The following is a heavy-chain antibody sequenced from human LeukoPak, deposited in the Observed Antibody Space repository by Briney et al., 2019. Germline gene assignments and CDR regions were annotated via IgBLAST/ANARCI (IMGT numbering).Heavy chain of an antibody. CDR3: ARANYYGSGSYYSAFYMDV. CDR2: TYYSGST. J-gene: IGHJ6*03. D-gene: IGHD3-10*01. V-gene: IGHV4-30-4*08. Sequence: SETLSLTCTVSGGSISSGDYYWSWIRQPPGKGLEWIGYTYYSGSTYYNPSLKSRVTISVDTSKNQFSLKLSSVTAADTAVYYCARANYYGSGSYYSAFYMDVWGKGTTVTVSS. CDR1: GGSISSGDYY.